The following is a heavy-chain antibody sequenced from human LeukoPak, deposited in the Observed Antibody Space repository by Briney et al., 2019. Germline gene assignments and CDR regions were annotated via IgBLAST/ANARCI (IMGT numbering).Heavy chain of an antibody. Sequence: ASVKVSCKASGYTFTSYGISWVRQAPGQGLEWMGWVSVYNGNTNYAQKFEGRITMTTDTSTSTAYMDLRSLRFDDTAVYYCARGNSGWYYLDYWGQGTLVTVSS. V-gene: IGHV1-18*04. CDR3: ARGNSGWYYLDY. CDR1: GYTFTSYG. D-gene: IGHD6-19*01. J-gene: IGHJ4*02. CDR2: VSVYNGNT.